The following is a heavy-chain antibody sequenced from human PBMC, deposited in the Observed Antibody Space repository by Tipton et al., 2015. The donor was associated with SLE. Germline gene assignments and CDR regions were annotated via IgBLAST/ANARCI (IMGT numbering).Heavy chain of an antibody. Sequence: LRLSCNVSGHSISSGYYWGWIRQFPGKGLEWIGSFYHSGSTYYNPSLKSRVTISVDTSKNQFSLKLTSVTAADTAVYYCAVNVAVKVQVDYWGPGALVTVSS. V-gene: IGHV4-38-2*02. J-gene: IGHJ4*02. CDR2: FYHSGST. D-gene: IGHD6-19*01. CDR3: AVNVAVKVQVDY. CDR1: GHSISSGYY.